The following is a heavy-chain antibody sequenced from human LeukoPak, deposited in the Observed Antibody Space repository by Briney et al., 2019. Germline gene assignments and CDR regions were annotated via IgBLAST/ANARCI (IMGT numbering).Heavy chain of an antibody. J-gene: IGHJ3*02. CDR3: ARSYYDSSGYYFGDAFDI. Sequence: PGGSLRLSCAASGFTFSSYEMNWVRQAPGKGLEWVSRINSDASDTNYANSVRGRFTISRDNAMNRLYLQMNSLRAEDTAMYYCARSYYDSSGYYFGDAFDIWGHGTMVTVSS. CDR1: GFTFSSYE. V-gene: IGHV3-74*01. D-gene: IGHD3-22*01. CDR2: INSDASDT.